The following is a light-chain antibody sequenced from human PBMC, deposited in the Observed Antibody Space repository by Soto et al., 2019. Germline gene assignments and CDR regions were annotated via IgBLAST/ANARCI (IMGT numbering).Light chain of an antibody. CDR2: DAS. CDR1: QSVSSY. CDR3: QQRSDWPPLT. V-gene: IGKV3-11*01. Sequence: EIVLTQSPATLSLSPGERATLSCRASQSVSSYLVWYQQKPGQAPRLLIYDASNRAPGIPARFSGSGSGTDFTLTISSLEPDDFAVYYCQQRSDWPPLTFGGGTKVEIK. J-gene: IGKJ4*01.